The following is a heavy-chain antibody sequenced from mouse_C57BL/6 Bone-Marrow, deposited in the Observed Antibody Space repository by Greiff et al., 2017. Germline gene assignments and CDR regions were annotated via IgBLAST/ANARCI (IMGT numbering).Heavy chain of an antibody. Sequence: EVQLQESVAELVRPGASVKLSCTASGFNIKNTYMHWVKQRPEQGLEWIGRIDPANGNTKYAPKFQGKATITADTSSNTAYLQLSSLTSEDTAIYYCARGSIYYDYDGDAMDYWGQGTSVTVSS. J-gene: IGHJ4*01. D-gene: IGHD2-4*01. CDR2: IDPANGNT. V-gene: IGHV14-3*01. CDR1: GFNIKNTY. CDR3: ARGSIYYDYDGDAMDY.